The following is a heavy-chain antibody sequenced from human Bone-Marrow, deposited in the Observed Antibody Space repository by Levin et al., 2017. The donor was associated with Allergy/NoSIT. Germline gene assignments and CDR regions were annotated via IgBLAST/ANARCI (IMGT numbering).Heavy chain of an antibody. Sequence: GGSLRLSCGASGFTVTNAWMSWVRQAPGKGLEWVGRIKSKTDGGTTDYAAPVKGRFSISRDDSSNTLYLQMNSMKTEGTAVYVCTTDRIEARRPYYYYIDVWGKGTTVTVSS. CDR1: GFTVTNAW. CDR2: IKSKTDGGTT. V-gene: IGHV3-15*01. D-gene: IGHD6-6*01. J-gene: IGHJ6*03. CDR3: TTDRIEARRPYYYYIDV.